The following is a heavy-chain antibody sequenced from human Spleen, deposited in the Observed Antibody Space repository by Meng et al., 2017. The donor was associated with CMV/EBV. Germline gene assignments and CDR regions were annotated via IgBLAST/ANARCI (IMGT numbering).Heavy chain of an antibody. D-gene: IGHD3-22*01. CDR3: ARAVYYEQHYYFQV. Sequence: ASVKVSCKASGYIFSSYGISWVRQAPGQGLEWMGWISAYNGNTNYTQKTQGRVTMTTDTSTNTAYMELSSLRSDDTAVYYCARAVYYEQHYYFQVWGQGTLVTASS. J-gene: IGHJ4*02. CDR2: ISAYNGNT. V-gene: IGHV1-18*01. CDR1: GYIFSSYG.